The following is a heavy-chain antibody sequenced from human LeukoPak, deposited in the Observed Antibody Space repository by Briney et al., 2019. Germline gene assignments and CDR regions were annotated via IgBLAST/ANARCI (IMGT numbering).Heavy chain of an antibody. CDR1: GFTFSSST. V-gene: IGHV3-23*01. D-gene: IGHD3-10*01. Sequence: GGSQRLSCAASGFTFSSSTMSWLRQAPGKGLEWVSAINSGGGTTSAESVKGRFTISRDNSKNTLYLQMNSLRAEDTAVYYCAKGSDGAGSYRPFDYWGQGTLVTVSS. J-gene: IGHJ4*02. CDR2: INSGGGTT. CDR3: AKGSDGAGSYRPFDY.